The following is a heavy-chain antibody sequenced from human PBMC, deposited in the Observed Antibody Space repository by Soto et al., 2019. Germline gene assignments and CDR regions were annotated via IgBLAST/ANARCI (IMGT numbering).Heavy chain of an antibody. V-gene: IGHV3-30-3*01. Sequence: GGSLRLSCAASGFTFSSYAMHWVRQAPGKGLEWVAVISYDGSNKYYADSVKGRFTISRDNSKNTLYLQMNSLRAEDTAVYYCASSPGRDEYNWNYERTLWTLSLIDYWGQGTLVTVSS. CDR2: ISYDGSNK. J-gene: IGHJ4*02. CDR3: ASSPGRDEYNWNYERTLWTLSLIDY. D-gene: IGHD1-7*01. CDR1: GFTFSSYA.